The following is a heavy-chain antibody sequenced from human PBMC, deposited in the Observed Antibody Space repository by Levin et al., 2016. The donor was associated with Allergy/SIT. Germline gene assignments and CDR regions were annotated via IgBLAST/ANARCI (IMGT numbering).Heavy chain of an antibody. D-gene: IGHD6-13*01. CDR3: ARHRGPGAKAAAGDY. J-gene: IGHJ4*02. CDR2: IHYSGST. V-gene: IGHV4-39*01. Sequence: WIRQPPGKGLEWIGTIHYSGSTFYNPSLKSRVTISVDTSKNQFSLRLSSVTAADTGVYYCARHRGPGAKAAAGDYWGQGTLVTVSS.